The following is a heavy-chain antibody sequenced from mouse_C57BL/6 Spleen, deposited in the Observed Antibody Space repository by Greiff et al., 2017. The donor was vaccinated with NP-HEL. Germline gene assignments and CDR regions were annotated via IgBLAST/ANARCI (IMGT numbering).Heavy chain of an antibody. V-gene: IGHV1-69*01. CDR1: GYTFTRYW. CDR3: ARRGGTGAMDY. J-gene: IGHJ4*01. CDR2: IDPSDSYT. D-gene: IGHD4-1*01. Sequence: QVQLQQPGAELVMPGASVKLSCKASGYTFTRYWMHWVKQRPGQGLEWIGEIDPSDSYTNYNQKFKGKSTLTVDKSSSTAYMQLSSLTSEDSAVYYCARRGGTGAMDYWGQGTSVTVSS.